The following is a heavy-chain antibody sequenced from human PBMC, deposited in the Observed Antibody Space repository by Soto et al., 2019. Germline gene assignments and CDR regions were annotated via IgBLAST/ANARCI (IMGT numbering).Heavy chain of an antibody. CDR2: IWYDGSNK. CDR1: GFTFSSYG. D-gene: IGHD2-15*01. V-gene: IGHV3-33*01. J-gene: IGHJ6*02. CDR3: ATGISGVAATRDGSMDV. Sequence: QVQLVESGGGVVQPGRSLRLSCAASGFTFSSYGMHWVRQAPGKGLEWVAVIWYDGSNKYYADSVRGRFTISRDNSKNKLYLQMNSLRAEDTAVYYCATGISGVAATRDGSMDVWGQGTTVTVSS.